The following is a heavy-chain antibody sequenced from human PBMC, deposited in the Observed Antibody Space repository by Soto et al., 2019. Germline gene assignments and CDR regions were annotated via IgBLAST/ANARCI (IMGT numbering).Heavy chain of an antibody. Sequence: SVKVSCKASGGTFSSYAISWVRQAPGQGLEWMGGIIPIFGTANYAQKFQGRVTITADESTSTAYMELSSLRSEDTAVYYCARTPAMDTAMPLWYYFDYWGQGTLVTVSS. J-gene: IGHJ4*02. CDR3: ARTPAMDTAMPLWYYFDY. CDR2: IIPIFGTA. V-gene: IGHV1-69*13. D-gene: IGHD5-18*01. CDR1: GGTFSSYA.